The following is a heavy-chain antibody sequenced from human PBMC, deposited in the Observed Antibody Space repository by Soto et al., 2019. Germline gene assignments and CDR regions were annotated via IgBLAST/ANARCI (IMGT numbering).Heavy chain of an antibody. CDR2: AYYTGST. D-gene: IGHD3-9*01. Sequence: SGTLSLTCTVSGGSISNFYWSWIRQPPGKGLEWIGYAYYTGSTSYNPSLKRRVTFSADSSRGQFSLRLNSVTAADTAVYYCARTVLGPDLLADPFVDYYYYMDVWGQGTTVTVSS. J-gene: IGHJ6*03. V-gene: IGHV4-59*08. CDR3: ARTVLGPDLLADPFVDYYYYMDV. CDR1: GGSISNFY.